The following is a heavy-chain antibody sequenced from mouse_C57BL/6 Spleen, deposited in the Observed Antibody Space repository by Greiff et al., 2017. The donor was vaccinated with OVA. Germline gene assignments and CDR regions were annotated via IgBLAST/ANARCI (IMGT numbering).Heavy chain of an antibody. J-gene: IGHJ2*01. CDR3: ARRYYGSSSYYFDY. CDR1: GYTFTSYW. V-gene: IGHV1-69*01. CDR2: IDPSDSYT. D-gene: IGHD1-1*01. Sequence: VQLHQPGAELVMPGASVKLSCKASGYTFTSYWMHWVKQRPGQGLEWIGEIDPSDSYTNYNQKFKGKSTLTVDKSSSTAYMQLSSLTSEDSAVYYCARRYYGSSSYYFDYWGQGTTLTVSS.